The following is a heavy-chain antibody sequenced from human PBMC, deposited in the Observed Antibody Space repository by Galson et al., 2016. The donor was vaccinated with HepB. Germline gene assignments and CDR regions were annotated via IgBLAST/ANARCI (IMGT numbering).Heavy chain of an antibody. CDR3: ARAYSSSWIYFDY. Sequence: KGLKWVALISYDGSNKYYADSVKGRFTISRDTSKNTLYLLMNSLRAEDTAMYYCARAYSSSWIYFDYWGQGTLVTASS. J-gene: IGHJ4*02. V-gene: IGHV3-30-3*01. CDR2: ISYDGSNK. D-gene: IGHD6-13*01.